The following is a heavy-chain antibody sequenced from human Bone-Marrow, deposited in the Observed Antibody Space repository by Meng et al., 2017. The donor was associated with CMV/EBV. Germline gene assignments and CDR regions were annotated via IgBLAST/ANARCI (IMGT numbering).Heavy chain of an antibody. CDR3: ARQTVISSWDPPKPFDY. CDR1: GGSVSSGSYY. J-gene: IGHJ4*02. CDR2: IYYSGST. D-gene: IGHD6-13*01. Sequence: SETLSLTCTVSGGSVSSGSYYWSWIRQPPGKGLEWIGYIYYSGSTNYNPSLKSRVTISVDTSKNQFSLKLSSVTAADTAVYYCARQTVISSWDPPKPFDYWGQGTLVTVPS. V-gene: IGHV4-61*01.